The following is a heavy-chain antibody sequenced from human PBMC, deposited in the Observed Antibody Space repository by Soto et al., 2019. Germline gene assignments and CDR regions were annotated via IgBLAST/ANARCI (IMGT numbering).Heavy chain of an antibody. D-gene: IGHD6-13*01. CDR1: GSSFSTYS. CDR3: TTCRCSSWFDY. J-gene: IGHJ4*02. V-gene: IGHV5-51*01. CDR2: IFSSDSYP. Sequence: GLSLKISSKGSGSSFSTYSIGWVRQMPGQGLEWMGNIFSSDSYPRYSPSFQGQVTISVDRSIRTAYLQWSRLKASDTAMYYCTTCRCSSWFDYWGQGTEDTVS.